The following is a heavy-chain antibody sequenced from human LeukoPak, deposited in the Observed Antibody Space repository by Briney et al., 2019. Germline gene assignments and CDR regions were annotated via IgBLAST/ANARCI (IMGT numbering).Heavy chain of an antibody. CDR2: IYYSGST. V-gene: IGHV4-59*01. J-gene: IGHJ4*02. CDR1: GGSISSYY. CDR3: AAAGLGELDY. D-gene: IGHD3-16*01. Sequence: PSETLSLTCTVSGGSISSYYWSWIRQAPGKGLEWIGYIYYSGSTNYNPSLKSRGTISVDKSKNQFSLQLSSVTAADTAVYYWAAAGLGELDYWGQGTLVTVSS.